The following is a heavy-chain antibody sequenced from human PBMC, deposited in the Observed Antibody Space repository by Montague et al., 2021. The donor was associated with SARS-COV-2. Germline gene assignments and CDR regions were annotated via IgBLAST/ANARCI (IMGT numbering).Heavy chain of an antibody. J-gene: IGHJ4*02. D-gene: IGHD6-19*01. Sequence: SLRLSCAASGFTFSSYDMHWVRQATGKGLEWVSAIGTAGDTYYPGSVKGRFTISRENAKNSLYLQMNSLRAGDTAVCYCATGYSSGWSHQYYFDYWGQGTLVTVSS. CDR1: GFTFSSYD. V-gene: IGHV3-13*04. CDR3: ATGYSSGWSHQYYFDY. CDR2: IGTAGDT.